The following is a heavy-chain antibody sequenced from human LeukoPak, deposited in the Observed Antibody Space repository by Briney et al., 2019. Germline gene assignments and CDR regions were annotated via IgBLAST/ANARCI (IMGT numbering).Heavy chain of an antibody. J-gene: IGHJ4*02. CDR2: ISTSGGST. CDR3: AKVRFGVTARYHFDF. V-gene: IGHV3-23*01. Sequence: PGGSLRLSCAASGFTFSSYAMSWVRQAPGKGLEWVSTISTSGGSTYYADSVKGRFTISRDNSKNTLYLQMNSLRAEDTAVYYCAKVRFGVTARYHFDFWGQGTLVTVS. CDR1: GFTFSSYA. D-gene: IGHD3-10*01.